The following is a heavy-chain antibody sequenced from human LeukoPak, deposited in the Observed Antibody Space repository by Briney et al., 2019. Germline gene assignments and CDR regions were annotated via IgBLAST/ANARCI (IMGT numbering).Heavy chain of an antibody. V-gene: IGHV3-23*01. Sequence: GGSLRLSCAASGFTFSSYDMTWVRQAPGKGLEWVSAISGSGDTTYYADSVKGRVTISRDHSKSTLYLQMNSLRAEDTAVYYCAKSAVAGPYYFDYWGQGTLVTVSS. CDR2: ISGSGDTT. CDR3: AKSAVAGPYYFDY. CDR1: GFTFSSYD. J-gene: IGHJ4*02. D-gene: IGHD6-19*01.